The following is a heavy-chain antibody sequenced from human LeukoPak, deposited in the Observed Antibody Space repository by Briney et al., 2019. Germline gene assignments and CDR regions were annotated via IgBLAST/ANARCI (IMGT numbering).Heavy chain of an antibody. V-gene: IGHV3-30*02. CDR3: AKDLLRDRWFGES. J-gene: IGHJ5*02. CDR2: IQYDGSDK. D-gene: IGHD3-10*01. Sequence: PGGSLRLSCAASGFTFSSYGMHWVRQAPGKGLEWVAFIQYDGSDKYYADSVKGRFTISRDDSKNTLYLQMDSLRPEDTAIYYCAKDLLRDRWFGESWGQGTLVTVSS. CDR1: GFTFSSYG.